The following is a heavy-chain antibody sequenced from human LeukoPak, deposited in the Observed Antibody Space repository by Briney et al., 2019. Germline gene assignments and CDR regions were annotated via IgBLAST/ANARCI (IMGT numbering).Heavy chain of an antibody. Sequence: PGRSLRLSCAASGFTFSSYGMHWVRQAPGKGLEWVAVISYDGSNKYYADSVKGRFTISRDNSKNTLYLQMNSLRAEDTAVYYCAKAEPHDYGDNWGQGTLVTVSS. CDR2: ISYDGSNK. V-gene: IGHV3-30*18. J-gene: IGHJ4*02. CDR1: GFTFSSYG. CDR3: AKAEPHDYGDN.